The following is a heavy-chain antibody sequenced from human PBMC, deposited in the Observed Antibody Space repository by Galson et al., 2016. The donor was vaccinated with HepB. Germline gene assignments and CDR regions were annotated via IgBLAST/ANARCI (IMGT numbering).Heavy chain of an antibody. V-gene: IGHV3-33*01. CDR2: IWIDENKR. CDR3: ARDDEEKFMDV. CDR1: GFSFSSYG. Sequence: SLRLSCAASGFSFSSYGMHWVRQAPGKGLEWVAVIWIDENKRYYGDSVRGRFSISRDNSKNTLYLQMNSLSAEDTAVYYCARDDEEKFMDVWGKGTTVNGSA. J-gene: IGHJ6*04.